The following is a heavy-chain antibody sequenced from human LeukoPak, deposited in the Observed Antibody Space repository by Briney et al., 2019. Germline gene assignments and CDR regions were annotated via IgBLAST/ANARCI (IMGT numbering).Heavy chain of an antibody. Sequence: ASVKVSCKASGYTFTSYGISWVRQAPGQGLEWMGWISAYNGNTNYAQKLQGRVTMTTDTSTSTAYMELRSLRSEDTAMYYCARDVGITVADSFDPWGQGTLVTVSS. D-gene: IGHD6-13*01. V-gene: IGHV1-18*01. CDR3: ARDVGITVADSFDP. CDR1: GYTFTSYG. J-gene: IGHJ5*02. CDR2: ISAYNGNT.